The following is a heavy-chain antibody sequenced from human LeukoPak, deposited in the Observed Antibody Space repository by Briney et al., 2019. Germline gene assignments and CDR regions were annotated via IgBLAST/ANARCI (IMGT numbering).Heavy chain of an antibody. Sequence: SQTPSLTCVVSRDRVSSKNGAWNWIRHSPSRCLEWLARTYYISKWYNDYAESMEGRMTISQDTSKNQYSLHLNSVTPDDTAVYYCARDFGTTGWHTFDYWGQGTLVTVSS. CDR2: TYYISKWYN. J-gene: IGHJ4*02. D-gene: IGHD6-19*01. CDR3: ARDFGTTGWHTFDY. V-gene: IGHV6-1*01. CDR1: RDRVSSKNGA.